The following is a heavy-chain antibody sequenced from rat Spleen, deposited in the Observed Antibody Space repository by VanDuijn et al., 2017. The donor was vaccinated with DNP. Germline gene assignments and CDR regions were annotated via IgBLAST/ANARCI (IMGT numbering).Heavy chain of an antibody. V-gene: IGHV5-46*01. CDR2: ISTSGGNT. Sequence: EVQLVESGGGLVQPGRSMKLSCAASGFTFSSFPMAWVRQAPTKGLEWVASISTSGGNTYYRDSVKGRFTISRDNAKSTLYLQMNSLRSEDTATYYCARHGDPYWYFDFWGPGTMVTVSS. D-gene: IGHD1-7*01. CDR3: ARHGDPYWYFDF. CDR1: GFTFSSFP. J-gene: IGHJ1*01.